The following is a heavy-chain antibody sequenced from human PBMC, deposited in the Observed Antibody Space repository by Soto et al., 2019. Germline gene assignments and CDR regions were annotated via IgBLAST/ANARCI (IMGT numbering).Heavy chain of an antibody. CDR1: GGIFSSFA. CDR3: AMGGSPYVWFNEY. V-gene: IGHV1-69*01. Sequence: QEQLVQSGAEVKKPGSSMKVSCKASGGIFSSFAISWVRQAPGQGLEWMGGIIPVFGTTNYAQKFQDRVTITADESTNTPYMELSSLRSEDTAMYYCAMGGSPYVWFNEYWGQGTLVTVSS. D-gene: IGHD3-16*01. CDR2: IIPVFGTT. J-gene: IGHJ4*02.